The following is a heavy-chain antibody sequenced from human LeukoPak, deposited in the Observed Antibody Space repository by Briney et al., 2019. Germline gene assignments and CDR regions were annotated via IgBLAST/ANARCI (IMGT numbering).Heavy chain of an antibody. CDR1: GYTLTELS. CDR2: FDPEDGET. D-gene: IGHD5-12*01. CDR3: ATVGGLYSGYDY. V-gene: IGHV1-24*01. J-gene: IGHJ4*02. Sequence: ASVKVSCKVSGYTLTELSIHWVRQAPGKGLEWMGGFDPEDGETIYAQKFQGRVTMTEDTSTDTAYMELSSLRSEDTAVYYCATVGGLYSGYDYWGQGTLVTVSS.